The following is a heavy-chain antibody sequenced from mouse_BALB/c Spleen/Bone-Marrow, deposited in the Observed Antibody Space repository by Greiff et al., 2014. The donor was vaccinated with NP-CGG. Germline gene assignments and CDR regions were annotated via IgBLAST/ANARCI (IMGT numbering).Heavy chain of an antibody. CDR2: IDPANGNT. CDR3: ANYYYGSHFDY. Sequence: EVQLQQSGAALVKPGASVKLSCTASGFNIKDTYMHWVKQRPEQGLEWIGRIDPANGNTKYDPKFQGKATITADTSSNTAYLHLSSQTSEDTAVDYCANYYYGSHFDYWGQGTTLTVSS. V-gene: IGHV14-3*02. CDR1: GFNIKDTY. D-gene: IGHD1-1*01. J-gene: IGHJ2*01.